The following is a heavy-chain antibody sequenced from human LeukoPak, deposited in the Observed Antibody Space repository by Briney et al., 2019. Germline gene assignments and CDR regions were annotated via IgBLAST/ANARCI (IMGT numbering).Heavy chain of an antibody. CDR3: VKNQLYNNNGLH. J-gene: IGHJ4*02. Sequence: AGGSLRLSCAASGFTFSNYDMTWVRQAPGKGLEWVSSIRGSGDTTFYADSVRGRFTISRDNSKNTPYLQVNSLRAEDAAVYYCVKNQLYNNNGLHWGQGTLVTVSS. CDR2: IRGSGDTT. D-gene: IGHD1-14*01. CDR1: GFTFSNYD. V-gene: IGHV3-23*01.